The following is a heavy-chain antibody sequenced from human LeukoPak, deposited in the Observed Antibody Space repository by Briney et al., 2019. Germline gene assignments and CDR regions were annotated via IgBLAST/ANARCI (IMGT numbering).Heavy chain of an antibody. V-gene: IGHV4-31*03. CDR3: ASQANYYDSRGYFQH. Sequence: TLSLTCTVSGDSINSGGYYWSWIRQHPGKGLEWIGYMYYSGITYYNPSLRSRVTISLDTSKNQFSLKLSSVTAADTAVYYCASQANYYDSRGYFQHWGQGTLVTVSS. CDR2: MYYSGIT. J-gene: IGHJ1*01. CDR1: GDSINSGGYY. D-gene: IGHD3-22*01.